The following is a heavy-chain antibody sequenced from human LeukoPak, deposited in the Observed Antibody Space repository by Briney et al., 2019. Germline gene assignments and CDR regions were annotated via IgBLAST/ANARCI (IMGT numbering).Heavy chain of an antibody. J-gene: IGHJ4*02. V-gene: IGHV3-30*18. CDR1: GVTFSSYG. CDR2: ISYDGSNK. D-gene: IGHD5-18*01. CDR3: AKPLTWIQLWSPFDY. Sequence: PGRSLRLSCAASGVTFSSYGMHWVRQAPGKGLEWVAVISYDGSNKYYADSVKGRFTISRDNSKNTLYLQMNSLRAEDTAVYYCAKPLTWIQLWSPFDYWGQGTLVTVSS.